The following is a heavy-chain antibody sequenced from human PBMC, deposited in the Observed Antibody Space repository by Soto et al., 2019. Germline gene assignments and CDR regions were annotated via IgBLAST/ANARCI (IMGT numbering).Heavy chain of an antibody. CDR1: GDSMSNTNW. Sequence: ETLSLTCTVSGDSMSNTNWWSWVRQPPGKGLEWIGEIYHSGSTNYNPSFKSRVTISVDKSKNQFSLNLTSVTAADTAVYYCAKRTLRRLRFVETHWGQGTLVTVSS. D-gene: IGHD3-3*01. CDR3: AKRTLRRLRFVETH. V-gene: IGHV4-4*02. J-gene: IGHJ4*02. CDR2: IYHSGST.